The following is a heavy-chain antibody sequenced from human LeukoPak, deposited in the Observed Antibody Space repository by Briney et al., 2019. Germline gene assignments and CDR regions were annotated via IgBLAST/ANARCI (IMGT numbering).Heavy chain of an antibody. V-gene: IGHV1-18*01. J-gene: IGHJ4*02. CDR1: GGTFSSFA. D-gene: IGHD4-11*01. CDR2: ISAYNGNT. CDR3: ARARVTREIDY. Sequence: ASVKVSCKTSGGTFSSFAISWVRQAPGQGLEWMGWISAYNGNTNYAQKLQGRVTMTTDTSTSTAYMELRSLRSDDTAVYYCARARVTREIDYWGQGTLVTVSS.